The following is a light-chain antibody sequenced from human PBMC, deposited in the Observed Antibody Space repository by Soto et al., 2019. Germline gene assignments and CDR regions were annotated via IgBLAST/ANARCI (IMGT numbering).Light chain of an antibody. CDR3: HQYSGPPYT. CDR1: QTVSSSY. Sequence: EIGLTQSPGTLSLSPGERVTLSCRASQTVSSSYFGWFQQRPGQAPRLLIYDTFYRATGIPDRFSASGSGTDFTLTISRLEPEDFAVYYCHQYSGPPYTVGQGTKLEI. J-gene: IGKJ2*01. CDR2: DTF. V-gene: IGKV3-20*01.